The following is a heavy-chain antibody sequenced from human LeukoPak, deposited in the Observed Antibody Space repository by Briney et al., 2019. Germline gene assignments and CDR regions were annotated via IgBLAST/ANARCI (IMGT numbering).Heavy chain of an antibody. CDR2: INHSGST. J-gene: IGHJ4*02. V-gene: IGHV4-34*01. CDR3: ASAPVYYDILTGYYDTTFDY. D-gene: IGHD3-9*01. CDR1: GGSFSGYY. Sequence: PSETLSLTCAVYGGSFSGYYWSWIRQPPGKGLEWIGEINHSGSTNYNPSLKSRVTISVDTSKNQFSLKLSSVTAADTAVYYCASAPVYYDILTGYYDTTFDYWGQGTLVTVSS.